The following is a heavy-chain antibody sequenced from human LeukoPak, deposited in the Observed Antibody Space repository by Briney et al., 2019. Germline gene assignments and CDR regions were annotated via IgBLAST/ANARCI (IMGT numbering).Heavy chain of an antibody. CDR2: MYYSGST. D-gene: IGHD2-15*01. CDR3: LRSSTYHLFDD. CDR1: GGSISSYY. V-gene: IGHV4-59*08. J-gene: IGHJ4*02. Sequence: SETLSLTCTVSGGSISSYYCSGIRQPPGKGLEWIGYMYYSGSTNYNPSLKSRVTISVDMSKNQFSLKLSSVTAADTAVYYCLRSSTYHLFDDWGQGTLVTVSS.